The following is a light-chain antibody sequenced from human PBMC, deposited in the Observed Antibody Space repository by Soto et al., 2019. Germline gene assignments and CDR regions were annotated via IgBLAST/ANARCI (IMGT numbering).Light chain of an antibody. J-gene: IGLJ2*01. CDR1: SSNIGSNY. V-gene: IGLV1-47*02. CDR2: STN. Sequence: QAVVTQPPSASGTPGQRVTISCSGSSSNIGSNYVYWYQQLPGTAPKLLIYSTNQRPSGVPDRFSGSKSGTSATLASSGLRSEDEANYYCPTWDDSLSGVVFGRGTKLTVL. CDR3: PTWDDSLSGVV.